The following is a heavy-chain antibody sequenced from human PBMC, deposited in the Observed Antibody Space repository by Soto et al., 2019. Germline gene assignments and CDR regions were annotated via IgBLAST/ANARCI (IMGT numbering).Heavy chain of an antibody. D-gene: IGHD6-13*01. CDR1: GDSVSSNSAA. Sequence: SQTLSLTCAISGDSVSSNSAAWNWIRQSPSRGLEWLGRTYYRSKWYNDYAVSVKSRITINPDTSKNQFSLQLNSVTPEDTAVYYCAREGWEQRLVPYYYGMDVWGQGTTVTVSS. J-gene: IGHJ6*02. V-gene: IGHV6-1*01. CDR2: TYYRSKWYN. CDR3: AREGWEQRLVPYYYGMDV.